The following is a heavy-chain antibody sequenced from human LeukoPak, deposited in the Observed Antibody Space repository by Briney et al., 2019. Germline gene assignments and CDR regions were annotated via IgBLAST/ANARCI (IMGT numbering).Heavy chain of an antibody. CDR3: ARDLGSQNYFDF. D-gene: IGHD5-12*01. V-gene: IGHV4-4*02. J-gene: IGHJ4*02. CDR1: GGSISSNSW. Sequence: SETLSLTCAVSGGSISSNSWWSWVRQPPGKGLEWIGEIYRNGNTNYNPSLKSRVTISMDKSKNQFTLTLNSVTAADTAVYYCARDLGSQNYFDFWGRGVLVTVSS. CDR2: IYRNGNT.